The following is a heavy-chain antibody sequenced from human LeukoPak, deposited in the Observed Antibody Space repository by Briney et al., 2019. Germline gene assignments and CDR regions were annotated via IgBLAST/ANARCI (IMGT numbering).Heavy chain of an antibody. J-gene: IGHJ4*02. Sequence: GGSLRLSCAASGFSFDNYCMNWVRQAPGKGLEWVSTISSSSNYIYYADSVKGRFTISRDNAKNSLYLQMNSLRAEDTAVYYCARRGSSWYPFDCWGQGTLVTVSS. V-gene: IGHV3-21*01. CDR1: GFSFDNYC. D-gene: IGHD6-13*01. CDR2: ISSSSNYI. CDR3: ARRGSSWYPFDC.